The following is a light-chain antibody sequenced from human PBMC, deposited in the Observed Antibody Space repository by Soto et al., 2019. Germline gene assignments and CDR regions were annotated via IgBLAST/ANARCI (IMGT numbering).Light chain of an antibody. CDR1: SSDVGGYKY. J-gene: IGLJ1*01. CDR3: SSYTTSSTLYV. CDR2: EVS. V-gene: IGLV2-14*01. Sequence: QSSMPQPASVSWSPGQSITISCTGTSSDVGGYKYVSWFQQHPGKAPKLMIYEVSNRPSGISPRFSGSKSGNTASLTISGLQAEDEPDYYCSSYTTSSTLYVFGTGTKVT.